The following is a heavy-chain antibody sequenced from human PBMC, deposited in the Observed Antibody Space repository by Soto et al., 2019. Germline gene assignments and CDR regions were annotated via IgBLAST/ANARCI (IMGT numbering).Heavy chain of an antibody. CDR2: ISYDGSTK. V-gene: IGHV3-30-3*01. D-gene: IGHD4-17*01. CDR3: ARAQSSTVITSTHFDP. J-gene: IGHJ5*02. CDR1: GFTFTSHA. Sequence: GSLRLSCAASGFTFTSHAMNWVRQAPGKGLEWVAIISYDGSTKFYADSVKGRFTISRDNAKNTVYLHLNSLRGEDTAVYYCARAQSSTVITSTHFDPWGQGTPV.